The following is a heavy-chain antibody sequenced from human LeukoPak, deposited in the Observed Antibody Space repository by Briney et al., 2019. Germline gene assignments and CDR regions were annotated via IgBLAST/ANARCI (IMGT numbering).Heavy chain of an antibody. CDR2: ISYDGSNK. Sequence: PGGSLRLSCEASGFTFSSYAMHWVRQAPGKGLEWVAVISYDGSNKYYADSVKGRFTISRDNSKNTLYLQMNSLRAEDTAVYYCAREGFYCSSTSCYSPYFDYWGQGTLVTVSS. V-gene: IGHV3-30*01. J-gene: IGHJ4*02. D-gene: IGHD2-2*01. CDR3: AREGFYCSSTSCYSPYFDY. CDR1: GFTFSSYA.